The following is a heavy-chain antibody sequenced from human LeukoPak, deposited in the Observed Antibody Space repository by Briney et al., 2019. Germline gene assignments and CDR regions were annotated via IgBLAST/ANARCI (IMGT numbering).Heavy chain of an antibody. Sequence: GGSLRLSCAASGFTFSSYGMHWVRQAPGKGLEWVAFIRYDGSNKYYADSVKGRFTISRDNSKNTLYLQMNSLRAEDTAVYYCAKDPNGSGSYYPYYFDYWGQGTLVTVSS. CDR2: IRYDGSNK. CDR1: GFTFSSYG. J-gene: IGHJ4*02. CDR3: AKDPNGSGSYYPYYFDY. V-gene: IGHV3-30*02. D-gene: IGHD3-10*01.